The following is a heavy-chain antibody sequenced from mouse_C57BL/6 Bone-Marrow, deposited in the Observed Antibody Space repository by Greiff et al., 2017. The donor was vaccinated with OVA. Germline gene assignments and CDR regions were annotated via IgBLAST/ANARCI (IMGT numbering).Heavy chain of an antibody. D-gene: IGHD1-1*02. CDR3: ARSLWRFYAMDY. CDR1: GYTFTDYY. J-gene: IGHJ4*01. V-gene: IGHV1-19*01. CDR2: INPYNGGT. Sequence: EVQLQQSGPVLVKPGASVKMSCKASGYTFTDYYMNWVKQSHGKSLEWIGVINPYNGGTSYNQKFKGKATLTVDKSSSTAYMELISLTSEDSAVYYCARSLWRFYAMDYWGQGTSVTVSS.